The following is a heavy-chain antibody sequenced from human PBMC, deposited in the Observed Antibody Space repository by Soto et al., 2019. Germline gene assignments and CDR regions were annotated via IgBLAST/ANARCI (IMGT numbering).Heavy chain of an antibody. V-gene: IGHV3-33*01. CDR3: AREPRDGDYADWYFDL. Sequence: QVQLVESGGGVVQPGRSLRLSCAASGFTFSSYGMHWVRQAPGKGLEWVAVIWYDGSNKYYADSVKGRFTISRDNSKNQLYLQMNSLRAEDTAVYYCAREPRDGDYADWYFDLWGRGTLVTVSS. CDR1: GFTFSSYG. J-gene: IGHJ2*01. D-gene: IGHD4-17*01. CDR2: IWYDGSNK.